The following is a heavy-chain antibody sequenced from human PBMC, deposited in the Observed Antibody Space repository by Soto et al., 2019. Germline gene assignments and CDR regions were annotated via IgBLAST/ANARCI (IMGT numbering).Heavy chain of an antibody. CDR2: IIPMFGRP. V-gene: IGHV1-69*13. J-gene: IGHJ4*02. CDR1: GYTFTGYY. CDR3: ARDLGSGYDPGDY. Sequence: ASVKVSCKASGYTFTGYYMHWVRQAPGQGLEWMGWIIPMFGRPNYAQKFQGRVTITADESTSTAYMELSSLRSEDTAVFYCARDLGSGYDPGDYWGQGTLVTVS. D-gene: IGHD5-12*01.